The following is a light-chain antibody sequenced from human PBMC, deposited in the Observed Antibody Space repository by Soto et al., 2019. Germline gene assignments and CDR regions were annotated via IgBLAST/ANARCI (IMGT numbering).Light chain of an antibody. CDR2: DAS. Sequence: EIVLTQPPATLSLSPGERATLSCRASQSVSSYLAWYQQKPGQAPRLLIYDASNRATGIPARFSGSGSGTDFTLTISSLEPEDSAVYYCQQRSNWPPAITFGQGTRLEIK. CDR3: QQRSNWPPAIT. V-gene: IGKV3-11*01. CDR1: QSVSSY. J-gene: IGKJ5*01.